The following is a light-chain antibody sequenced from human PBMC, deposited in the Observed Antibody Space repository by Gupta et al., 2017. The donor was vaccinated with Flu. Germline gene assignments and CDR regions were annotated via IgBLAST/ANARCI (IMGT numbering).Light chain of an antibody. J-gene: IGKJ3*01. CDR2: AAS. V-gene: IGKV1-12*01. CDR1: QGIGSW. Sequence: PSSVSASVGDRVTITCRASQGIGSWLVWYQQKPGETPKLLIYAASSLQSGVSSRFSGSGSGTDLTLTISSLQPEDFATYYCQQAHSFPLTFGPGTKVDLK. CDR3: QQAHSFPLT.